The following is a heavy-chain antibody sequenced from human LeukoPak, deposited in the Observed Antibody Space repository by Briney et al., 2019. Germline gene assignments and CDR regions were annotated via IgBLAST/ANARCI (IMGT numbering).Heavy chain of an antibody. D-gene: IGHD6-19*01. V-gene: IGHV1-2*02. CDR1: GFTFTSSA. CDR2: INPNSGGT. J-gene: IGHJ4*02. CDR3: ASKDRSGWYGEGIFDY. Sequence: EASVKVSCKASGFTFTSSAMQWVRQAPGQGLEWMGWINPNSGGTNYAQKFQGRVTMTRDTSISTAYMELSRLRSDDTAVYYCASKDRSGWYGEGIFDYWGQGTLVTVSS.